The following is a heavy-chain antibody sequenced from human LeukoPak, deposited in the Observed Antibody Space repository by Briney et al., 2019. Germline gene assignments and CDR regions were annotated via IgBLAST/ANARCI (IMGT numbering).Heavy chain of an antibody. V-gene: IGHV4-4*02. D-gene: IGHD6-13*01. CDR1: GGSISSSNW. J-gene: IGHJ4*02. CDR2: IYHSGST. Sequence: PSETLSLTCAVSGGSISSSNWWSWVRQPPGKGLEWIGEIYHSGSTNYNPSLKSRVTISVDKSKNQFSLKLSSVTAADTAVYYCARRIRDLSSSSWGYYFDYWGQGTLVTVSS. CDR3: ARRIRDLSSSSWGYYFDY.